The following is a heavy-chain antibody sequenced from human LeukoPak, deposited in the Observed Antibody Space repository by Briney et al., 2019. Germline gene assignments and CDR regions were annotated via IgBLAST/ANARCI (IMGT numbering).Heavy chain of an antibody. V-gene: IGHV1-2*02. J-gene: IGHJ4*02. Sequence: ASVKVSCKASGYTFTGYYMHWVRQAPGQGLEWMGWINPNSGGTNYAQKFQGRVTMTRDTSISTAYMELSTMRSDDTAVYYCARVPPYSGYDRLIDYWGQGTLVTVSS. D-gene: IGHD5-12*01. CDR3: ARVPPYSGYDRLIDY. CDR1: GYTFTGYY. CDR2: INPNSGGT.